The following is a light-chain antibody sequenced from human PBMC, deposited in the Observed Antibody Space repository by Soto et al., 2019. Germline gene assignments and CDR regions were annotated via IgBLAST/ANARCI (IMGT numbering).Light chain of an antibody. CDR3: QAWGTVMV. CDR1: SGHSNYA. Sequence: QLVLTQSPSASASLGASVKLTCTLSSGHSNYAIAWHQQQPEKGPRYLMKLNSDGSHNEGDGIPDRFSGSSSGAERYLTISSLQSDDEADYYCQAWGTVMVFGGGTKVTVL. V-gene: IGLV4-69*01. CDR2: LNSDGSH. J-gene: IGLJ3*02.